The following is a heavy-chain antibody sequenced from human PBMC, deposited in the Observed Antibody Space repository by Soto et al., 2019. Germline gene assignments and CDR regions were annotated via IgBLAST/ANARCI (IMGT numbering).Heavy chain of an antibody. CDR1: GFTFNDYG. CDR3: GRGILAYYYGVDV. V-gene: IGHV3-9*01. CDR2: ISWSSDNI. J-gene: IGHJ6*02. Sequence: EVQLVESGGGLVQPGRSLRLSCAASGFTFNDYGMHWVRQTPGKGLEWVSGISWSSDNIGYADSVKGRFTISRDNAKKSLCLQMNSLRAEDTAVYYCGRGILAYYYGVDVWGQGTTVTVSS.